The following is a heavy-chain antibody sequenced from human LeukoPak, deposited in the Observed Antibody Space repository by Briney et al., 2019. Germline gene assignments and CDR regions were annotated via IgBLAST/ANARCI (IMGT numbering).Heavy chain of an antibody. CDR3: ARTSMTTVTAFDY. CDR2: INPNSGGT. V-gene: IGHV1-2*02. J-gene: IGHJ4*02. Sequence: ASVKVSCKASGYTFTGYYMHWVRQAPGQGLEWMGWINPNSGGTNYAQKFQGRVTMTRDTSISTAYMELSRLRSDDTAVYYCARTSMTTVTAFDYWDQGTLVTVSS. D-gene: IGHD4-17*01. CDR1: GYTFTGYY.